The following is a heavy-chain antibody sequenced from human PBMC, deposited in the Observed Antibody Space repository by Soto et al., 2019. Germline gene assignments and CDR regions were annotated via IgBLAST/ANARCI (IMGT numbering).Heavy chain of an antibody. CDR1: GGYFNDNY. J-gene: IGHJ5*02. CDR3: ATSLWCGTQVEL. V-gene: IGHV4-34*01. CDR2: ISRSGTT. Sequence: QVQLQQWGAGLLKPSETLSLSCAVYGGYFNDNYYTWFRQPPGKGLEWIGEISRSGTTKYIPSLKSRAATSFDSSKPQVSLKVTSVTAADTAVYYCATSLWCGTQVELWGQGALVTVSS. D-gene: IGHD3-10*01.